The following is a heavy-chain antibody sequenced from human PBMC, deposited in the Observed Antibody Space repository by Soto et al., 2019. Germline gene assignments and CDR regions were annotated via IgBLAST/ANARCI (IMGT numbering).Heavy chain of an antibody. D-gene: IGHD3-10*01. J-gene: IGHJ5*02. CDR3: ARDMRRYYGSGSYYNPYNWFDP. CDR2: IYYSGST. CDR1: GGSISSYY. V-gene: IGHV4-59*01. Sequence: SETLSLTCTVSGGSISSYYWSWIRQPPGKGLEWIGYIYYSGSTNYNPSLKSRVTISVDTSKNQFSLKLSSVTAADTAVYYCARDMRRYYGSGSYYNPYNWFDPWGQGTLVTVPQ.